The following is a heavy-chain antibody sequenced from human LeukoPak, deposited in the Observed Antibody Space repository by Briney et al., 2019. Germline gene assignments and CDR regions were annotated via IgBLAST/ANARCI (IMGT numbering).Heavy chain of an antibody. J-gene: IGHJ5*02. CDR2: INPNSGGT. CDR3: ARAGGRSWFDP. Sequence: ASVTVSCKASGYSFNDKYLHWVRQAPGQGLEWMGRINPNSGGTNYAQKFQGRVTMTTDTSMSTAYMELSRLTSDDTAVYYCARAGGRSWFDPWGQGTLVTVSS. CDR1: GYSFNDKY. V-gene: IGHV1-2*06.